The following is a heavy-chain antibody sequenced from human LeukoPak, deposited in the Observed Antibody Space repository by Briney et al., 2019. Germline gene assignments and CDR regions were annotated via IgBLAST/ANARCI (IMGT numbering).Heavy chain of an antibody. J-gene: IGHJ4*02. D-gene: IGHD2-8*01. CDR3: AVLMVYARGVDY. CDR2: INPNSAGT. CDR1: GYTFTGYY. V-gene: IGHV1-2*06. Sequence: ASVKVSCKASGYTFTGYYMHWVRQAPGQGLEWMGRINPNSAGTNYAQKFQGRVTMARDTSISTAYMELRRLRSDDTAVYYCAVLMVYARGVDYWGQGTLVTVSS.